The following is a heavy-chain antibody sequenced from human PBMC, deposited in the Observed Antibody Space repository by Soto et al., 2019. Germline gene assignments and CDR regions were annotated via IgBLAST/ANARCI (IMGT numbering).Heavy chain of an antibody. CDR2: IWYDGSNK. CDR3: ARDNGGVVFYYYYGMDV. V-gene: IGHV3-33*01. D-gene: IGHD3-16*01. CDR1: GFTFSSYG. Sequence: QVQLVESGGGVVQPGRSLRLSCAASGFTFSSYGMHWVRQAPGKGLEWVAVIWYDGSNKYYADSVKGRFTISRDNSKNTLYLQMNSLRAEDTAVYYCARDNGGVVFYYYYGMDVWGQGTTVTVSS. J-gene: IGHJ6*02.